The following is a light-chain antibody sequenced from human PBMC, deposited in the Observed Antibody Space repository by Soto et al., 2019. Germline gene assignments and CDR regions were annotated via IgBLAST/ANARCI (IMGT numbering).Light chain of an antibody. CDR1: QSVSTF. CDR2: GAS. V-gene: IGKV3-11*01. CDR3: QQRAKWPPIT. Sequence: EIVLTQSPDILSLSPGERATLSCRASQSVSTFLAWYQQKPGQAPRLLIYGASTGATGIPARFSGSGSGTDFTLTISSLEPEDFAVYYCQQRAKWPPITFGQGTRLEIK. J-gene: IGKJ5*01.